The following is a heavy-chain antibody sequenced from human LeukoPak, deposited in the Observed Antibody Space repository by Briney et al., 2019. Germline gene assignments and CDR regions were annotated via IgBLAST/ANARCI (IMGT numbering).Heavy chain of an antibody. J-gene: IGHJ4*02. CDR2: ISSSSSYI. CDR3: ARDSEIYDSSGQLDY. D-gene: IGHD3-22*01. Sequence: GGSLRLSCAASGFTFSSYSMNWVRQAPGKGLEWVSSISSSSSYIYYADSVKGRFTISRDNAKNSLYLQMNSLRAEDTAVYYCARDSEIYDSSGQLDYWGQGTLVTVSS. CDR1: GFTFSSYS. V-gene: IGHV3-21*01.